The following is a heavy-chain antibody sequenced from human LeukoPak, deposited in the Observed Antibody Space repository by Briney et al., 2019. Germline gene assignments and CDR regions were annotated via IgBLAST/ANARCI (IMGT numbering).Heavy chain of an antibody. CDR3: AKFSGSYSGIFDY. Sequence: GGSLRLSCAASGFTFSSYAMSWVRQAPGKGLERVSAISGSGGSTYYADSVKGRFTISRDNSKNTLYLQMNSLRAEDTAVYYCAKFSGSYSGIFDYWGQGTLVTVSS. D-gene: IGHD1-26*01. V-gene: IGHV3-23*01. CDR1: GFTFSSYA. J-gene: IGHJ4*02. CDR2: ISGSGGST.